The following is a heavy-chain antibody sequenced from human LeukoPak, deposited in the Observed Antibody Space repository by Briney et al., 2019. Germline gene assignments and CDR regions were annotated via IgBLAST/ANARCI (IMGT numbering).Heavy chain of an antibody. CDR2: INPSGGST. J-gene: IGHJ4*02. CDR1: GYTLTELS. D-gene: IGHD1-26*01. Sequence: GASVKVSCKVSGYTLTELSMHWVRQAPGKGLEWMGIINPSGGSTSYAQKFQGRVTMTRNTSISTAYMELSSLRSEDTAVYYCAREGLTWERPFDYWGEGTLVTVSS. CDR3: AREGLTWERPFDY. V-gene: IGHV1-46*01.